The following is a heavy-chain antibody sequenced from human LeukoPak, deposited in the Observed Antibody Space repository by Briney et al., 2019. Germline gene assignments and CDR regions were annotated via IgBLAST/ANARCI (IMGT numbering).Heavy chain of an antibody. CDR3: VINGYYSSGYHFSSDS. CDR1: DGSFTDYN. Sequence: SETLSLTCAVYDGSFTDYNWSWIRQSPGKGLQWIGEIHHSGGTNYSPSLKSRVTLSVDTSKSQLSLKLSSVTAADTAVYYCVINGYYSSGYHFSSDSRGRGTLVTVSS. J-gene: IGHJ4*02. V-gene: IGHV4-34*01. D-gene: IGHD3-22*01. CDR2: IHHSGGT.